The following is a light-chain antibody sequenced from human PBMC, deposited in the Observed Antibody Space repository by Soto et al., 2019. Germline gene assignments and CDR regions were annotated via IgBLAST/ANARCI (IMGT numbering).Light chain of an antibody. Sequence: EIVLTQSPVTLSLSPGERATLSCRASQSVRSYLAWYQQKPGQAPRLLIYDAFKRATGIPARFSGSGSGTDFTLTISSLEPEDFAVYYCQQRRTWPSPFGGGTKVDIK. J-gene: IGKJ4*01. CDR1: QSVRSY. CDR2: DAF. V-gene: IGKV3-11*01. CDR3: QQRRTWPSP.